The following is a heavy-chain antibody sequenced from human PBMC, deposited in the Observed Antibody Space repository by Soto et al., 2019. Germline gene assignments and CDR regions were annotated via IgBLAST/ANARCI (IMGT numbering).Heavy chain of an antibody. CDR1: GYSFSSYW. D-gene: IGHD5-12*01. J-gene: IGHJ4*02. V-gene: IGHV5-51*01. CDR2: IYPGDSDT. Sequence: ESQKISSKGSGYSFSSYWLGWVRQMPGKGLEWMGIIYPGDSDTRYSPSFQGQVTISADKSISTAYLQWSSLKASDTAMYYCARPGAAEMATEPWGQGTLVTVSS. CDR3: ARPGAAEMATEP.